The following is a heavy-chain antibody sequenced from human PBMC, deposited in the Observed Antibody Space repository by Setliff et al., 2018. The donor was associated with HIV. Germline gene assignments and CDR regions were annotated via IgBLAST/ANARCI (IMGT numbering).Heavy chain of an antibody. CDR2: INPGNGNT. D-gene: IGHD3-3*01. CDR3: ARDERDYDFWNGYAYYMDV. CDR1: GYTFTSYA. J-gene: IGHJ6*03. V-gene: IGHV1-3*01. Sequence: GASVKVSCKASGYTFTSYAIRWVRQAPGQRLEWMGWINPGNGNTKYSQNFQGRVTITRDTSATTVYMELSSLRSEDTAVYYCARDERDYDFWNGYAYYMDVCGKGTTVTVSS.